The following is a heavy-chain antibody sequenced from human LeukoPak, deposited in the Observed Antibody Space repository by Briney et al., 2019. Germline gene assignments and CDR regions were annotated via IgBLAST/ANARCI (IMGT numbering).Heavy chain of an antibody. D-gene: IGHD6-19*01. V-gene: IGHV3-7*03. CDR2: INHNGNVN. J-gene: IGHJ4*02. Sequence: GGSLRLSCAASGFTFSSYWMNWARQAPGKGLEWVASINHNGNVNYYVDSVKGRFTISRDNAKNSLYLQMSNLRAEDTAVYFCARRAVEWGQGTLVTVSS. CDR3: ARRAVE. CDR1: GFTFSSYW.